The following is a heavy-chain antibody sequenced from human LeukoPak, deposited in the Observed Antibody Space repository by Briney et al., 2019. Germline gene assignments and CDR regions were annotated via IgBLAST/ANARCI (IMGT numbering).Heavy chain of an antibody. CDR2: IYPGDSDT. Sequence: GESLKISCKGSGYSFTSYWIGWVRQMPGKGLEWMGIIYPGDSDTRYSPPFQGQVTISADKSISTAYLQWSSLKASDTAMYYCARRAYYDFWSGYYRYNWFDPWGQGTLVTVSS. CDR3: ARRAYYDFWSGYYRYNWFDP. J-gene: IGHJ5*02. V-gene: IGHV5-51*01. CDR1: GYSFTSYW. D-gene: IGHD3-3*01.